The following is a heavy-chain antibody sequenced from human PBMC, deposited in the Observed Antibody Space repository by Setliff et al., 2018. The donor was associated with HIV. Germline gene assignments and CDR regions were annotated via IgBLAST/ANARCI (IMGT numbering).Heavy chain of an antibody. D-gene: IGHD3-22*01. CDR1: GFTFSSYA. CDR3: TRDPPKNYYDSSVPDAFDI. V-gene: IGHV3-30*02. CDR2: IRYDGSNK. J-gene: IGHJ3*02. Sequence: GGSLRLSCAASGFTFSSYAMSWVRQAPGKGLEWVAFIRYDGSNKYYADSVKGRFTISRDTAKNTLYLQLNSLRAEDTALYYCTRDPPKNYYDSSVPDAFDIWGQGTMVTVS.